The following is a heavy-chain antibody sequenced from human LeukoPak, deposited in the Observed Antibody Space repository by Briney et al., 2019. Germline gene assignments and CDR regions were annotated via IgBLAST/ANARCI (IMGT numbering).Heavy chain of an antibody. Sequence: PGGSLRLSCAASGFTFSSYGMHWVRQAPGKGLEWVAFIRYDGSNKYYADSVKGRFTISRDNSKNTLYLQMNSLRAEDTAVYYCARGGRTTWRGMDVWGQGTTVTVSS. D-gene: IGHD4-17*01. CDR3: ARGGRTTWRGMDV. CDR2: IRYDGSNK. V-gene: IGHV3-30*02. J-gene: IGHJ6*02. CDR1: GFTFSSYG.